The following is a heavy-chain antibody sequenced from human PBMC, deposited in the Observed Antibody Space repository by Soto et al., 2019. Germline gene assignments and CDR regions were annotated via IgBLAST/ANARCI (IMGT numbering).Heavy chain of an antibody. CDR3: GIILTAGTHYFDY. Sequence: ASVKGSCKASGYTFPNYGITWVRQAPGQGLEWMGWISAYHGNTNYAQKLQGRVTMTTDTSTNTAYMELRSLRFDDTAVYYCGIILTAGTHYFDYWGQGTLVTVSS. V-gene: IGHV1-18*01. CDR1: GYTFPNYG. J-gene: IGHJ4*02. CDR2: ISAYHGNT. D-gene: IGHD6-13*01.